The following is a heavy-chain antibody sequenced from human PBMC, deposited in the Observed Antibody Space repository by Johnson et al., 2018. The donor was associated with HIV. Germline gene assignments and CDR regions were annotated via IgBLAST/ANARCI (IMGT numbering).Heavy chain of an antibody. CDR2: ISSDGSNR. D-gene: IGHD2-2*01. V-gene: IGHV3-30*04. J-gene: IGHJ3*02. Sequence: QVQLVESGGGVVQPGRSLRLSCAASGFRFSSYTLHWVRQAPGKGLEWVALISSDGSNRYYADSVKGRFTISRDNSKNTLYLQMNSQRTEDTAVYYCARSGIVEVPAGAFDIWGRGTMVTVSS. CDR1: GFRFSSYT. CDR3: ARSGIVEVPAGAFDI.